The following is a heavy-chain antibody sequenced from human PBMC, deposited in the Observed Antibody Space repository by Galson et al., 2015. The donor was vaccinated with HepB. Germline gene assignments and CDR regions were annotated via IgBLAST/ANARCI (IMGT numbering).Heavy chain of an antibody. CDR1: GYTFTGYY. CDR2: INPNSGGT. Sequence: SVKVSCKASGYTFTGYYMHWVRQAPGQGLEWMGWINPNSGGTNYAQKFQGWVTMTRDTSISTAYMELSRLRSDDTAVYYCARGGYYYDSQRKDYWGQGTLVTVSS. V-gene: IGHV1-2*04. CDR3: ARGGYYYDSQRKDY. D-gene: IGHD3-22*01. J-gene: IGHJ4*02.